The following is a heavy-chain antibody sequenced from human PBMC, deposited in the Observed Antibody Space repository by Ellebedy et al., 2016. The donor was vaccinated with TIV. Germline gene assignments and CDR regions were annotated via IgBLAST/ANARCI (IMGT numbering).Heavy chain of an antibody. V-gene: IGHV3-33*08. CDR2: IWYDGSIK. Sequence: GESLKISCTASRFSFSSYGMHWVRQAPGKGLEWVAVIWYDGSIKYHADSVKGRFTISRDNSNNTLYLQMNSLRAEDTAVYYCARENWYNDYWGQGTLVTVSS. CDR1: RFSFSSYG. J-gene: IGHJ4*02. D-gene: IGHD1/OR15-1a*01. CDR3: ARENWYNDY.